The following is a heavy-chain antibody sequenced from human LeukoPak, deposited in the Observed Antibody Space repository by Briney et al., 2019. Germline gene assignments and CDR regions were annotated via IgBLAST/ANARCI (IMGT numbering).Heavy chain of an antibody. D-gene: IGHD3-9*01. V-gene: IGHV3-15*01. CDR2: IKSKTAGGTT. Sequence: NPGGSLRLSCAAPGFTFSNAWMSWVRQAPGKGLEWVGRIKSKTAGGTTDYAAPVKGRFTISRDDSKNTLYLQMNSLKTEDTAVYYCTTENYDILTGYFPFDYWGQGTLVTVS. CDR1: GFTFSNAW. J-gene: IGHJ4*02. CDR3: TTENYDILTGYFPFDY.